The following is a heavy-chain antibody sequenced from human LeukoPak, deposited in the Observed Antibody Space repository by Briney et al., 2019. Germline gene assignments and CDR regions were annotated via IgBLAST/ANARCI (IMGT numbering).Heavy chain of an antibody. CDR2: IIPIFGTA. J-gene: IGHJ4*02. CDR1: GGTFSSYA. Sequence: ASVKVSCKASGGTFSSYAISWARQAPGQGREWMGGIIPIFGTANYAQKFQGRVTITADESTSTAYMELSSLRSEDTAVYYCARDRRPYYYGSGSGIFDYWGQGTLVTVSS. CDR3: ARDRRPYYYGSGSGIFDY. V-gene: IGHV1-69*13. D-gene: IGHD3-10*01.